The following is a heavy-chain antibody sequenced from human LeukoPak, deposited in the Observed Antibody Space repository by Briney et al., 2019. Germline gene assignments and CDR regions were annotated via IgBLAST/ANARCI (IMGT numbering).Heavy chain of an antibody. CDR1: GFTFSSYW. CDR3: ARRGAASDAFDI. V-gene: IGHV3-74*01. D-gene: IGHD3-16*01. Sequence: GGSLRLSCAASGFTFSSYWMHWVRQAPGKGLVWVSRIKSDGSSTSDADSVKGRSTISRDNAKNTLYLQMNSLRAEDTAVYYCARRGAASDAFDIWGQGTMVTVSS. CDR2: IKSDGSST. J-gene: IGHJ3*02.